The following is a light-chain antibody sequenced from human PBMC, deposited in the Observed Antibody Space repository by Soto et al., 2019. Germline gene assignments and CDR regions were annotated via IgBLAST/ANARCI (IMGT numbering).Light chain of an antibody. CDR3: SSYAGSNNLV. Sequence: QSVLTQPPSVSGSPGQSVTISCTGTSTDFVSYNRVSWYQQPPGTAPKLMIYEVSKRPSGVPDRFSGSKSGNTASLTVSGLQAEDEADYYCSSYAGSNNLVFGGGTQLTVL. J-gene: IGLJ2*01. CDR1: STDFVSYNR. CDR2: EVS. V-gene: IGLV2-8*01.